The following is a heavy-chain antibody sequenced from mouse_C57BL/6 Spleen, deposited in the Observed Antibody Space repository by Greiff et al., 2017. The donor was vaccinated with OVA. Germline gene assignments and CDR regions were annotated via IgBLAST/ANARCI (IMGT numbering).Heavy chain of an antibody. CDR2: IYPRSGNT. D-gene: IGHD2-4*01. CDR1: GYTFTSYG. V-gene: IGHV1-81*01. Sequence: QVQLQQSGAELARPGASVKLSCKASGYTFTSYGISWVKQRPGQGLEWIGEIYPRSGNTYYNEKFKGKATLTADKSSSTAYMELRSLTSEDSAVYFCARSGMITTGDWYFDVWGTGTTVTVSS. J-gene: IGHJ1*03. CDR3: ARSGMITTGDWYFDV.